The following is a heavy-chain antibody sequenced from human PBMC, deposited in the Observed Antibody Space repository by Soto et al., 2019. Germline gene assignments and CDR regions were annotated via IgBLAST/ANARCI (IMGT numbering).Heavy chain of an antibody. CDR2: FNSDGSST. Sequence: PGGSLRLSCAASGFTFISYWMHWVLQAPWKGLVWVSRFNSDGSSTSYADSVKGRFTISRDNAKNTLYLQMNSLRAEDTAVYYCARELVGATTKLWETFYYYYYGMDVWGQGTTVTVSS. J-gene: IGHJ6*02. V-gene: IGHV3-74*01. D-gene: IGHD1-26*01. CDR3: ARELVGATTKLWETFYYYYYGMDV. CDR1: GFTFISYW.